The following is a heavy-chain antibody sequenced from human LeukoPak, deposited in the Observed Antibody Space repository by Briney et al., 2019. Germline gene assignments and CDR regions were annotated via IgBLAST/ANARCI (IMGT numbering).Heavy chain of an antibody. J-gene: IGHJ4*02. CDR1: GYTFTSYY. Sequence: ASVKVSCKASGYTFTSYYMHWVRQAPGQGLEWMGIINPSGGSTSYAQKFQGRVTMTRDMSTSTVYMELSSLRSEDTAVYYCAKDPDYVWGSYRPTDPLDYWGQGTLVTVSS. CDR3: AKDPDYVWGSYRPTDPLDY. CDR2: INPSGGST. V-gene: IGHV1-46*01. D-gene: IGHD3-16*02.